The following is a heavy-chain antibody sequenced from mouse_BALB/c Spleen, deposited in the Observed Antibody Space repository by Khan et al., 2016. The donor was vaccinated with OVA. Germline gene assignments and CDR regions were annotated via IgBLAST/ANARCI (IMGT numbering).Heavy chain of an antibody. Sequence: QIQLVQSGPELKKPGETVKISCKASGYTFTNYGMNWVKQAPGKGLKWMGWINTYTGEPTYPDDFKGRFAFSLETSASTAYLQINTLKNEDMATYFCARGASYWYFDVWGAGTTVTVSS. CDR2: INTYTGEP. J-gene: IGHJ1*01. CDR3: ARGASYWYFDV. CDR1: GYTFTNYG. V-gene: IGHV9-1*02.